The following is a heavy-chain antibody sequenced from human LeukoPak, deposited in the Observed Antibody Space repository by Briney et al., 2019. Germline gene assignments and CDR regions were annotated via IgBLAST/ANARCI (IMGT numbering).Heavy chain of an antibody. CDR2: IQNDGSDK. CDR1: GINFRSSG. V-gene: IGHV3-30*02. CDR3: AREGGRAVPGRFDQ. Sequence: GGSLRLSCAASGINFRSSGMHWVRQAPGKGLEWVTFIQNDGSDKYYAASVKGRFTISRDNSKNTVYLHMASLRADDAALYYCAREGGRAVPGRFDQWGQGTLVTVSS. J-gene: IGHJ4*02. D-gene: IGHD6-13*01.